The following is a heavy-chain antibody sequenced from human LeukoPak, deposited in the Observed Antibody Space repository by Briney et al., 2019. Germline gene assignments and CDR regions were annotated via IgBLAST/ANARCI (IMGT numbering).Heavy chain of an antibody. CDR3: ATASYYNDSRGYYPIEYFQH. CDR1: GYTLTELS. D-gene: IGHD3-22*01. CDR2: FDPEDGET. V-gene: IGHV1-24*01. J-gene: IGHJ1*01. Sequence: GASVKVSCKVSGYTLTELSMHWVRQAPGKGLEWMGGFDPEDGETIYAQKFQGRVTMIEDTSTDTAYMELSSLRSEDTAVYYCATASYYNDSRGYYPIEYFQHWGQSTLVTVSS.